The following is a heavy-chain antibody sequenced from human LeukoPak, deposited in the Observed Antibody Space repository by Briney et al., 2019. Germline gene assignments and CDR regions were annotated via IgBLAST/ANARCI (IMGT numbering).Heavy chain of an antibody. CDR3: ARGIYFSSSDY. CDR1: GGTFSSYA. V-gene: IGHV1-69*05. CDR2: IIPIFGTA. D-gene: IGHD6-6*01. Sequence: GASVKVSCKASGGTFSSYAISWVRQAPGQGLEWMGGIIPIFGTANYAQKFQGRVTITRNTSINTAYMELSSLTSDDTAVYYCARGIYFSSSDYWGQGTLVTVSS. J-gene: IGHJ4*02.